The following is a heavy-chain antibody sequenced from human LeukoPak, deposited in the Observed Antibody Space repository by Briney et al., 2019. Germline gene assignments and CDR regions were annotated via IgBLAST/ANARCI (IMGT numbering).Heavy chain of an antibody. CDR3: ARGQLAYYYMDV. Sequence: SETLSLTCTVSGGSFSTYYWGWVRQPPGKALEWIGNIFYSGSTYYNPSLKSRVTISVDTSKNQFSLKLSSVTAADTAVYYCARGQLAYYYMDVWGKGTTVTVSS. D-gene: IGHD1-1*01. CDR1: GGSFSTYY. V-gene: IGHV4-59*08. CDR2: IFYSGST. J-gene: IGHJ6*03.